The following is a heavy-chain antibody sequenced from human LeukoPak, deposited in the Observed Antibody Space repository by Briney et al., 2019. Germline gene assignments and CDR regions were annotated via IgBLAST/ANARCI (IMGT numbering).Heavy chain of an antibody. J-gene: IGHJ4*02. CDR2: ISAPGGST. CDR3: AKARGSSWYYFDY. Sequence: GGSLRLSCAASGFTFSSYVMSWVRQAPGKGLEWVSGISAPGGSTYYADSVKDRFTISRDNSKNTLYLQMNSLRAEDTAVYYCAKARGSSWYYFDYWGQGTLVTVSS. D-gene: IGHD6-13*01. V-gene: IGHV3-23*01. CDR1: GFTFSSYV.